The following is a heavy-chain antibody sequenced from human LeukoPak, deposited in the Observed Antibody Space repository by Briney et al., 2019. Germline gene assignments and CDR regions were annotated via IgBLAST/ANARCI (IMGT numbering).Heavy chain of an antibody. CDR1: GGSVSSYY. CDR2: IYTSGST. CDR3: ARHVRYSYVFFDY. J-gene: IGHJ4*02. D-gene: IGHD3-16*02. V-gene: IGHV4-4*07. Sequence: PSETLSLTCTVSGGSVSSYYWSWIRQPAGKGLEWIGRIYTSGSTNYNPSLKSRVTMSVDTSKNQFSLKLTSVTATDTAVYYCARHVRYSYVFFDYWGQGTLVTVSS.